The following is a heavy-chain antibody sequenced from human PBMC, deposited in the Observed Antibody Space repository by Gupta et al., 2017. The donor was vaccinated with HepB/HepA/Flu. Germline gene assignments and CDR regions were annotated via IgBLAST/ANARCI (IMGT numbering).Heavy chain of an antibody. Sequence: EVQLVESGGNLVQPGGSLRLSCAASGFTVSSNYMSWVRQAPGKGLEWVSVIYSGDGTYYSDSVKGRFTISRDNSKNTLYLQMNSLRAEDTAVYFCARATYYYATSGYYHLDSWGQGTLVTVSA. CDR3: ARATYYYATSGYYHLDS. J-gene: IGHJ4*02. CDR1: GFTVSSNY. V-gene: IGHV3-66*01. D-gene: IGHD3-22*01. CDR2: IYSGDGT.